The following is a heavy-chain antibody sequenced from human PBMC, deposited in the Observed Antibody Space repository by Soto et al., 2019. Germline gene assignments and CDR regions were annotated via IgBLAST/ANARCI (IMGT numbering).Heavy chain of an antibody. CDR3: ARDFEGAYGMEG. J-gene: IGHJ6*04. D-gene: IGHD3-16*01. Sequence: GAAVKISCQASGCTFTSYGISWVRQAPGQGLEWMGWISAYNGNTNYAQKLQGRVTMTTDTSTSTAYMELRRLRSDDTAVYYCARDFEGAYGMEGWGEGTKVTVSS. CDR2: ISAYNGNT. V-gene: IGHV1-18*04. CDR1: GCTFTSYG.